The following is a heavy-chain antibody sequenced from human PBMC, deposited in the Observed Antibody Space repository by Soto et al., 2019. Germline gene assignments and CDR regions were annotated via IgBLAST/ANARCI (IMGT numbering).Heavy chain of an antibody. CDR3: ARAVAVPADFDY. V-gene: IGHV1-3*01. CDR2: INAGNGNT. CDR1: GYTFTGYA. D-gene: IGHD6-19*01. Sequence: ASVKVSFKASGYTFTGYAVHWVRQAPGQRLEWMGWINAGNGNTKYSQKFQGRVTITRDTSASTAYMELSSLRSEDTAVYYCARAVAVPADFDYWGQGTLVTVSS. J-gene: IGHJ4*02.